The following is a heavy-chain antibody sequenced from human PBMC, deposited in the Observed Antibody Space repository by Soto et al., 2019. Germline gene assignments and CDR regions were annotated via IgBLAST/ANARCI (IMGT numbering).Heavy chain of an antibody. CDR1: GYTFTNDD. CDR3: ARGMSDGFGEVS. V-gene: IGHV1-8*02. CDR2: MSPNSGNT. J-gene: IGHJ5*02. Sequence: QVQLVQYGAEVKKPGASVKVSCKTSGYTFTNDDINWVRQAAGQGLEWIGWMSPNSGNTGYAQKFQGRVTLTRDTSISTAYMELSSLRSEDTAVYYCARGMSDGFGEVSWGQGTLVTVSS. D-gene: IGHD3-10*01.